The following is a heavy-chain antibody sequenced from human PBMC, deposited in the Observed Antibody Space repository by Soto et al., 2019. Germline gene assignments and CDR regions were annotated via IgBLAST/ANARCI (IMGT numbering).Heavy chain of an antibody. CDR3: ARDLWGYCGTDCYPLDV. D-gene: IGHD2-21*02. CDR1: GGSISGYY. J-gene: IGHJ6*02. CDR2: MYNTGST. Sequence: QVQLQESGPGLVKPSETLSLTCTVSGGSISGYYWSWIRQPPGKGLEWIGYMYNTGSTVYNPSFMSRVTISVDXSXTXXSLKLNSVTAADTAVYYCARDLWGYCGTDCYPLDVWGQGTTVTVSS. V-gene: IGHV4-59*01.